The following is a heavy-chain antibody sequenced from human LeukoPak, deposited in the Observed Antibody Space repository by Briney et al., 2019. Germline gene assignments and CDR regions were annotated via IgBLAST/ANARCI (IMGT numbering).Heavy chain of an antibody. CDR3: ARRSEFDNTHYHYFDY. CDR2: IYHSGST. CDR1: GGSIDSRSYY. Sequence: SETLSLTCTVSGGSIDSRSYYWDWIRQAPGKGLEWIGTIYHSGSTEYNPSLKSRVAIFVDTSKNQFSLIPHSVAAADTAVYYCARRSEFDNTHYHYFDYWGQGALVTVSS. D-gene: IGHD2-15*01. J-gene: IGHJ4*02. V-gene: IGHV4-39*01.